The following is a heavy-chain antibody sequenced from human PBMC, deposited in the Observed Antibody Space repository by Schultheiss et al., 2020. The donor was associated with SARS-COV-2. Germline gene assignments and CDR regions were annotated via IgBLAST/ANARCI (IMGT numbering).Heavy chain of an antibody. J-gene: IGHJ6*03. V-gene: IGHV4-39*01. CDR1: GGSISSSSYY. CDR3: YEYSYGYFSLYYYMDV. CDR2: IYYSGST. Sequence: SQTLSLTCPVSGGSISSSSYYWGWIRQPPGKGLEWIGSIYYSGSTYYNPSLKSRVTISVDTSKNQFSLKLSSVTAADTAVYYCYEYSYGYFSLYYYMDVWGKGTTVTVSS. D-gene: IGHD5-18*01.